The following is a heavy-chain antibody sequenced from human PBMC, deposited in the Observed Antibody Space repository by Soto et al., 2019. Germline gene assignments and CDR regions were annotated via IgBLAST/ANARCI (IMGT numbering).Heavy chain of an antibody. D-gene: IGHD6-13*01. CDR1: GASMSSYY. CDR3: AKLPYGAASGNKYYFDY. J-gene: IGHJ4*02. Sequence: SETLSLTCNVSGASMSSYYWSWVRQPPGKGLEWIGYIFHSGSSNYSPSLKSRVTISVDKSITTAYLQWSSLKASDTAMYYCAKLPYGAASGNKYYFDYWGQGTLVTVSS. CDR2: IFHSGSS. V-gene: IGHV4-59*12.